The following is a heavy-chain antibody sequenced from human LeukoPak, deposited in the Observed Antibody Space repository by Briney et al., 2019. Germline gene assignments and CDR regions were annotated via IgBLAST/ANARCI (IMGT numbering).Heavy chain of an antibody. CDR2: ISGSGGST. CDR3: ARDEYYSKYDY. J-gene: IGHJ4*02. CDR1: GFTFSSYA. Sequence: GGSLRLSCAASGFTFSSYAMSWVRQAPGKGLEWVSAISGSGGSTYYADSVKGRFTISRDNAKNSLYLQMNSLRAEDTAVYFCARDEYYSKYDYGGQGTLVTVSS. D-gene: IGHD3-10*01. V-gene: IGHV3-23*01.